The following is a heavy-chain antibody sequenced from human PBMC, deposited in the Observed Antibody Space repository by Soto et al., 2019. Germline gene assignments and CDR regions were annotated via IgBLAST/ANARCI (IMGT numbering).Heavy chain of an antibody. CDR2: IIPVFGTA. Sequence: QVQLVQSGAEVKKPGSSVKVSCKASGGVFRNYAINWVRQAPGQGLEWIGGIIPVFGTADYPQKFQGRVTITADESTTTAYMELTSLKTEDTAVYFCARDRWGSYSFDSWGQGTLVTVAS. V-gene: IGHV1-69*01. CDR3: ARDRWGSYSFDS. CDR1: GGVFRNYA. J-gene: IGHJ5*01. D-gene: IGHD1-26*01.